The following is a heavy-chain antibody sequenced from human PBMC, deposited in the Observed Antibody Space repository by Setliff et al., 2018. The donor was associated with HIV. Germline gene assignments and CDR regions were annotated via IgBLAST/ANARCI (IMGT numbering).Heavy chain of an antibody. CDR1: GGSFSGYY. CDR2: INHSGST. V-gene: IGHV4-34*01. J-gene: IGHJ4*02. CDR3: ARGIAAAGTNY. Sequence: SETLSLTCAVYGGSFSGYYWSWIRQPPGKGLEWIGEINHSGSTNYNPSLKSRVTISVDTSENQFSLKLSSATAADTAVYYCARGIAAAGTNYWGQGTLVTVSS. D-gene: IGHD6-13*01.